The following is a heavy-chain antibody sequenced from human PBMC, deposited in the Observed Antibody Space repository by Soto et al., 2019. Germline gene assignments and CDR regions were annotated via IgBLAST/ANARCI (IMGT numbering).Heavy chain of an antibody. CDR1: GVSFSGYY. CDR3: ARGGRIVVVPAAMPSAFDI. D-gene: IGHD2-2*01. J-gene: IGHJ3*02. CDR2: INHSGST. Sequence: QVQLQQWGAGLLKPSETLSLTCAVYGVSFSGYYWSWIRQPPGKGLEWIGEINHSGSTNYNPSLKSRVTISVDTSKNQFSLKLSSVTAADTAVYYCARGGRIVVVPAAMPSAFDIWGQGTMVTVSS. V-gene: IGHV4-34*01.